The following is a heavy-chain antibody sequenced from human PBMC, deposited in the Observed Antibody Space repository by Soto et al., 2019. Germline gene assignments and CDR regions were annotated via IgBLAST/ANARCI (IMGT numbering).Heavy chain of an antibody. CDR2: IYWDDDK. J-gene: IGHJ5*02. Sequence: QITLKESGPTLVKPTQTLTLTCTFSGFSLSTSGVGVGWIRQPPGKALGWLALIYWDDDKPYSPSLRSRLTITKDPSKNQVVLTMTNMDPVDTATYYCAHRRAYCSGGSCYSIWFDPWGQGTLVTVSS. CDR3: AHRRAYCSGGSCYSIWFDP. D-gene: IGHD2-15*01. CDR1: GFSLSTSGVG. V-gene: IGHV2-5*02.